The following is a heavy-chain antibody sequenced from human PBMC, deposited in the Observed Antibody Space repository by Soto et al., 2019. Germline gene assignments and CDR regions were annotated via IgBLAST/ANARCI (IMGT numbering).Heavy chain of an antibody. CDR3: ASGIQLWLRRINNGYSG. CDR2: IIPMCGTA. CDR1: GGTFSTYA. Sequence: QVQLVQSGAEVKKPESSVKVSCKAPGGTFSTYAMSWVRQAPGQGLEWMGGIIPMCGTANYAQRFQDRVTITADESTNTVYMELSSLRSEDTAVYFCASGIQLWLRRINNGYSGWGQGTLVTVSS. J-gene: IGHJ4*02. D-gene: IGHD5-18*01. V-gene: IGHV1-69*12.